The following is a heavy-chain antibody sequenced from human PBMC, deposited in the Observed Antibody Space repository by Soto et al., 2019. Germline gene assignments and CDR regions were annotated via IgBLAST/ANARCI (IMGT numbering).Heavy chain of an antibody. J-gene: IGHJ5*02. CDR2: FDPEDGET. Sequence: ASVKVSCKVSGYTLTELSMHWVRQAPGKGLEWMGGFDPEDGETIYAQKFQGRVTMTEDTSTDTAYMELSSLRSEDTAVYYCATDVVPIGIAARRHNWFDTWGQGTLVTVSS. D-gene: IGHD6-6*01. V-gene: IGHV1-24*01. CDR3: ATDVVPIGIAARRHNWFDT. CDR1: GYTLTELS.